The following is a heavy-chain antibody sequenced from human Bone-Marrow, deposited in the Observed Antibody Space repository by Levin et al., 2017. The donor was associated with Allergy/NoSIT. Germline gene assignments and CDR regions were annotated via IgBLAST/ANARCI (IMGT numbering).Heavy chain of an antibody. V-gene: IGHV4-31*03. CDR3: ASGRFHGASDALDV. Sequence: SPTLSLTCTVSGGSIRGGGYYWCWIRQHPGKGLEWIGCISYIGSTHYNPSLKSRVTISAETSDKQFSLKMSSVTAADTAVFYGASGRFHGASDALDVWGQGTLVTVSS. J-gene: IGHJ3*01. CDR1: GGSIRGGGYY. D-gene: IGHD1-1*01. CDR2: ISYIGST.